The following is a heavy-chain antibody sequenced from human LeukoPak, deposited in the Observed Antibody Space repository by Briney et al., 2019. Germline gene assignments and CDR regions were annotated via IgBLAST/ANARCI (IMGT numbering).Heavy chain of an antibody. CDR2: INHSGST. V-gene: IGHV4-34*01. CDR3: ATYSSGYYGSLDY. D-gene: IGHD3-22*01. Sequence: SETLSLTCAVYGGSFSGYYWSWIRQPPGKGLEWIGEINHSGSTNYNPSLKSRVTISVDTSKNQFSLKLSSVTAADTAVYYCATYSSGYYGSLDYWGQGTLVTVSS. CDR1: GGSFSGYY. J-gene: IGHJ4*02.